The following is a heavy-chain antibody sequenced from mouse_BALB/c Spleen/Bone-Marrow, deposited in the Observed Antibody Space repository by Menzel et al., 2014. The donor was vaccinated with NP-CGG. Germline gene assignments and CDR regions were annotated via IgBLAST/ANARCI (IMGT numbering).Heavy chain of an antibody. J-gene: IGHJ3*01. CDR1: GYVFSTSW. CDR3: VRGAHP. Sequence: VQLQESGPELVKPGASVKISCKAYGYVFSTSWMNWVKQRPGQGLEWIGRIYPGDGDANYNGNFKGKATLTADKSSSTAYMQLNSLTSVDSAVYFCVRGAHPWGQGTLVTVSA. CDR2: IYPGDGDA. V-gene: IGHV1-82*01.